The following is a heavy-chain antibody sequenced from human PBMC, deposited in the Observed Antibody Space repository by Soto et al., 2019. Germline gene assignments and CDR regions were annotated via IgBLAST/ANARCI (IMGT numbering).Heavy chain of an antibody. D-gene: IGHD6-13*01. CDR2: INANSGGT. Sequence: ASVKVSFKASGYTFTDYYMHWVRQAPGQGLEWMGWINANSGGTNYPQKFQGRVTLTRDTSISTVYMELSSLRSDDTAVYYCASGASSNWPDFWGRGTLVTVSS. CDR3: ASGASSNWPDF. J-gene: IGHJ4*02. V-gene: IGHV1-2*02. CDR1: GYTFTDYY.